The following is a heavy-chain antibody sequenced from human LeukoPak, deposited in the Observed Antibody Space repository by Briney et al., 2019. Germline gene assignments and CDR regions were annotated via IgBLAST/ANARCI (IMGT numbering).Heavy chain of an antibody. CDR3: ARGDGYYDFWSGYPTYYYYYMDV. CDR2: IYYSGST. CDR1: GGSISSYY. D-gene: IGHD3-3*01. J-gene: IGHJ6*03. Sequence: SETLSLTCTVSGGSISSYYWSWIRQPPGKGLEWIGDIYYSGSTNYNPSLKSRVTISVDTSKNQFSLKLSSVTAADTAVYYCARGDGYYDFWSGYPTYYYYYMDVWGKGTTVTVSS. V-gene: IGHV4-59*01.